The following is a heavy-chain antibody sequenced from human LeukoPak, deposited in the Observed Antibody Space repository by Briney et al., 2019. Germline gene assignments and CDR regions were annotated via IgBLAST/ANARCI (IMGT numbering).Heavy chain of an antibody. CDR2: ISYDGSNK. Sequence: GGSLRLSCAASGFTFSSYGMPWVRQAPGKGLEWVAVISYDGSNKYYADSVKGRFTISRDNSKNTLYLQMNSLRAEDTAVYYCARAGVDAGYGYGGDFFDYWGQGTLVTVSS. V-gene: IGHV3-30*03. CDR1: GFTFSSYG. J-gene: IGHJ4*02. CDR3: ARAGVDAGYGYGGDFFDY. D-gene: IGHD5-18*01.